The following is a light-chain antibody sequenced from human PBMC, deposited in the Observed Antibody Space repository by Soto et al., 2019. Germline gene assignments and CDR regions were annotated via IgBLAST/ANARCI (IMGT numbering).Light chain of an antibody. CDR1: SSNIGAGYD. J-gene: IGLJ1*01. CDR2: ANS. Sequence: QSVLTQPPSVSGAPGQRVTISCTGSSSNIGAGYDVHWYQQLPGTAPQLLIYANSNRPSGVPGRFSGSKSGASASLAIPGLQAEDEADYSCQSYDSSLSGYVFGTGTKVTVL. V-gene: IGLV1-40*01. CDR3: QSYDSSLSGYV.